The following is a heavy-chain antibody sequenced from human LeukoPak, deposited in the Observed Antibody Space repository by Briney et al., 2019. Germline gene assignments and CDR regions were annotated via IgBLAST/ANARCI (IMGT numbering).Heavy chain of an antibody. D-gene: IGHD4-17*01. CDR1: GFTVSSND. V-gene: IGHV3-53*01. CDR3: ARVVDHDYGDYYLDY. J-gene: IGHJ4*02. CDR2: IYSGGST. Sequence: GGSLRLSCAASGFTVSSNDMSWVRQAPGKGLECISVIYSGGSTDYADSVKGRLTISRDNSKNTLHLQMNSLRAEDTAVYYCARVVDHDYGDYYLDYWGQGTLVTVSS.